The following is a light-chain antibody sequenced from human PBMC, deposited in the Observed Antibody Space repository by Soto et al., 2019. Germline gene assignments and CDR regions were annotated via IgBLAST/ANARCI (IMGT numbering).Light chain of an antibody. V-gene: IGKV1-5*01. Sequence: DIQITRSPSTLCASVGDTVTMTCRSSSKWLAWYQKKPGKAPKLLIYDVSNLERGVPPRFSGSTSGAESTLTITGLQPDDLGTYYCQHTTDFTFGQGTKVDIK. CDR1: SSSKW. J-gene: IGKJ2*01. CDR3: QHTTDFT. CDR2: DVS.